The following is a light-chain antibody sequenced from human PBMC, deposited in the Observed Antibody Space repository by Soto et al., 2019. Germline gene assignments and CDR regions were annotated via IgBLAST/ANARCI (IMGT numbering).Light chain of an antibody. V-gene: IGKV3-11*01. CDR3: QQYGNSVT. J-gene: IGKJ4*01. Sequence: EIVLTQSPAMSSLSQGERATLSCRASQSISSYLAWYQQKPGQAPRLLVYDASNRATGTPDRFSGSGSGTDFAFTISRLEPEDSAVYYCQQYGNSVTFGGGTKVDIK. CDR1: QSISSY. CDR2: DAS.